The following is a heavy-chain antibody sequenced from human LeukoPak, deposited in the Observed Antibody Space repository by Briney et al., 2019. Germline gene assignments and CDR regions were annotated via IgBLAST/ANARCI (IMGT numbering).Heavy chain of an antibody. CDR2: IHPEGNEK. J-gene: IGHJ4*02. Sequence: GGSLRLSCTASGFTFGDYTMSWFRQAPGRGLEWVANIHPEGNEKYYVESVKGRFTISRDNTKNLLFLQMNGLRVEDTAVYYCARGDAFSGDHWGQGTLVTVSS. V-gene: IGHV3-7*04. CDR3: ARGDAFSGDH. CDR1: GFTFGDYT.